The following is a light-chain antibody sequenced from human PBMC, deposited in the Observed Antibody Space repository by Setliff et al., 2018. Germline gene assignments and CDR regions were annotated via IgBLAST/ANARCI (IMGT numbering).Light chain of an antibody. V-gene: IGLV2-14*03. CDR1: SSDIGGYKY. Sequence: QSVLTQPASVSGSPGQSITISCTGTSSDIGGYKYVSWYQQYPGQAPKLLIYDVSNRPSGVSNRFSGSKSGNTASLTISGLQAGDEADYYCSSYTSRSTFVIFGGGTK. CDR2: DVS. CDR3: SSYTSRSTFVI. J-gene: IGLJ2*01.